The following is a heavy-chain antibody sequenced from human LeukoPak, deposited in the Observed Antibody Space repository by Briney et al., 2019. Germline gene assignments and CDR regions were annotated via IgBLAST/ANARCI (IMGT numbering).Heavy chain of an antibody. CDR2: IYYSAIT. CDR1: GGSISSYY. Sequence: SETLSLTCTVSGGSISSYYWSWLRQPPGKGMEWIGYIYYSAITNYNPSLKSRVTISVDTSKNQFSLKVSSVTAADTAVYYCARAPGNDYYPYYYMDVWGKGTTVTVSS. J-gene: IGHJ6*03. CDR3: ARAPGNDYYPYYYMDV. D-gene: IGHD4/OR15-4a*01. V-gene: IGHV4-59*01.